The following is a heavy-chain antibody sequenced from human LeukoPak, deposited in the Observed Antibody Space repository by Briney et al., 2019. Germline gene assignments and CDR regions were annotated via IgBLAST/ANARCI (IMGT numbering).Heavy chain of an antibody. V-gene: IGHV3-66*01. CDR3: ARDNGVVEATFT. CDR2: IYSGGSA. J-gene: IGHJ5*02. D-gene: IGHD1-26*01. Sequence: GGSLRLSCAASGFTVSSNYMSWVRQAPGKGLEWVSVIYSGGSAYYADSVKGRFTISRDNSKNTLYLQMNSLRAEDTAVYYCARDNGVVEATFTWGQGTLVTVSS. CDR1: GFTVSSNY.